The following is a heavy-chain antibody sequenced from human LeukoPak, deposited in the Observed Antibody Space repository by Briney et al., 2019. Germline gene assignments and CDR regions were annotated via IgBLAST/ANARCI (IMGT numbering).Heavy chain of an antibody. J-gene: IGHJ3*02. V-gene: IGHV1-18*01. D-gene: IGHD3-10*01. CDR3: ARDHNYYGSGSYVSQAFDI. CDR1: GYTFTSYG. CDR2: ISAYNGNT. Sequence: ASVKVSCKASGYTFTSYGISWVRQAPGQGLEWMGWISAYNGNTNYAQKLQGRVTMTTDTSTSTAHMELRSLRSDDTAVYYCARDHNYYGSGSYVSQAFDIWGQGTMVTVSS.